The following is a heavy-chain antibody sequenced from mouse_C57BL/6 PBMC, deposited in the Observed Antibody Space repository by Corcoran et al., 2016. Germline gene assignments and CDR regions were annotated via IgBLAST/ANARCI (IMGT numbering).Heavy chain of an antibody. CDR1: GYTFTDYY. V-gene: IGHV1-26*01. J-gene: IGHJ2*01. CDR3: ARGPY. CDR2: INPNNGGT. Sequence: EVQLQQAGPELVKPGASVKISCKASGYTFTDYYMNWVKQSHGKSLEWIGDINPNNGGTSYNQKFKGKATLTVDKSSSTAYMELRSLTSEDSAVYYCARGPYWGQGTTLTVSS.